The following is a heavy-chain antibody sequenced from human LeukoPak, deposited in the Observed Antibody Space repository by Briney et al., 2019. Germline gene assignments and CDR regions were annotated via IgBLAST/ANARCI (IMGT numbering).Heavy chain of an antibody. V-gene: IGHV4-4*02. J-gene: IGHJ5*02. Sequence: GSLRLSCAASGFTFSSYWMSWVRQSPVKGLEWIGEVYHTGSATYNPSLKSRVTISVDKSKNQFSLRLTSVTAADTAVYYCAKDNGGNWFDPWGQGTLVTVSS. D-gene: IGHD4-23*01. CDR2: VYHTGSA. CDR1: GFTFSSYW. CDR3: AKDNGGNWFDP.